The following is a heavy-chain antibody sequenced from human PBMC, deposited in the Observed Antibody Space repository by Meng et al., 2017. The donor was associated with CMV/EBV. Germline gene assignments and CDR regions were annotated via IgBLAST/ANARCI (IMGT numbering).Heavy chain of an antibody. V-gene: IGHV4-30-4*08. D-gene: IGHD2-2*01. CDR1: GDSISSGNYY. CDR2: TYYTGST. J-gene: IGHJ4*03. CDR3: ARALSCDSTNCFRYFDC. Sequence: SETLSLTCTVSGDSISSGNYYWSWIRQPPGKGLEWIGYTYYTGSTYYNPSLKSRVTISIDTSKNHFSLRLSSVTAADTAVYYCARALSCDSTNCFRYFDCWGQGTLVTVSS.